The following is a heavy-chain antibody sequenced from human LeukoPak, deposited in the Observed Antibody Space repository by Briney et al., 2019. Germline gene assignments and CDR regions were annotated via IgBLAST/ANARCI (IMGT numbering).Heavy chain of an antibody. CDR2: IRHDGSDQ. V-gene: IGHV3-30*02. Sequence: PGESLRLSCEASGFSFSNYGMRWVRQAPGKGLEWVAFIRHDGSDQRYAESVKGRFIISRDNSKNTLYLQMNSLRPEDAGVFYCAKDQCSNTRCYGSPGYWGQGTLVTVSS. CDR1: GFSFSNYG. D-gene: IGHD2-2*01. CDR3: AKDQCSNTRCYGSPGY. J-gene: IGHJ4*02.